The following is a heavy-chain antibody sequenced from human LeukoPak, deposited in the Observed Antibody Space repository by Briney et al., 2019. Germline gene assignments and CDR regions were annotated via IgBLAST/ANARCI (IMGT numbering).Heavy chain of an antibody. CDR2: IYNSGTA. V-gene: IGHV4-30-4*01. J-gene: IGHJ2*01. CDR3: ARVNWYFDL. Sequence: KSSETLSLTCAVSDDSIRTGDYSWSWVRQPPGKGLEWIAYIYNSGTAYFNPSLKSRVTISVDTSKNQFSMKLNSVTAADTAVYYCARVNWYFDLWGRGTLVTVSS. CDR1: DDSIRTGDYS.